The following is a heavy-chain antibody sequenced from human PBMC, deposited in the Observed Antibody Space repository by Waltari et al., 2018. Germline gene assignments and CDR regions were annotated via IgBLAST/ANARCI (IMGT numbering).Heavy chain of an antibody. Sequence: EVQLVQSGAEGKKPGESLKISWKGSGYSFTSYWIGWVRQMPGKGLEWMGIIYPGDSDTRYSPSFQGQVPISADKSISTAYLQWSSLKASDTAMYYCARQGGIAARTYDAFDIWGQGTMVTVSS. J-gene: IGHJ3*02. CDR3: ARQGGIAARTYDAFDI. V-gene: IGHV5-51*01. CDR1: GYSFTSYW. D-gene: IGHD6-6*01. CDR2: IYPGDSDT.